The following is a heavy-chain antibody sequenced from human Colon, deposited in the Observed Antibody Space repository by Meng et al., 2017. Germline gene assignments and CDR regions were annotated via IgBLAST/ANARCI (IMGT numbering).Heavy chain of an antibody. CDR2: ICTNSACS. V-gene: IGHV3-9*01. D-gene: IGHD6-19*01. CDR1: GFRFQDYA. Sequence: GGSLRLSCAVSGFRFQDYAMHWVRQVPGKGLEWVSGICTNSACSGYADSVKGRFTISRDNAKNSLYLQMDSLRPEDTAFYYCAKELSVLGMSPLDYWGQGTRVTGSS. CDR3: AKELSVLGMSPLDY. J-gene: IGHJ4*02.